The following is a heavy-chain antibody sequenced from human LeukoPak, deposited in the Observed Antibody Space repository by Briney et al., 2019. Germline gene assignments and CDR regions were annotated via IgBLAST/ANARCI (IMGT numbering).Heavy chain of an antibody. D-gene: IGHD2-2*02. V-gene: IGHV4-4*07. CDR1: GGSISSYY. CDR2: IYTSGST. Sequence: PSESLSLTCTVSGGSISSYYWSWIRQPAGKGLEWIGRIYTSGSTNYNPSLTSRVTMSVDTSKNQFSLKLSSVTAADTAVYYCARDAVVVVPAAIGGDYYYYMDVWGKGTTVTVSS. J-gene: IGHJ6*03. CDR3: ARDAVVVVPAAIGGDYYYYMDV.